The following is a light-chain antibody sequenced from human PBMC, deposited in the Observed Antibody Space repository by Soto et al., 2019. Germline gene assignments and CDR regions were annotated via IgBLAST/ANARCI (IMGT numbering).Light chain of an antibody. J-gene: IGKJ1*01. V-gene: IGKV3-15*01. Sequence: EIVMTQSPATLSVSRGEGATLSCRASQSVSSNLAWYQQKPGQAPRLLIYDASTRATGIPARISGGGSGTEFTLTISSLQSEDFAVYYCQQYNNWRTFGQGTKVDIK. CDR1: QSVSSN. CDR3: QQYNNWRT. CDR2: DAS.